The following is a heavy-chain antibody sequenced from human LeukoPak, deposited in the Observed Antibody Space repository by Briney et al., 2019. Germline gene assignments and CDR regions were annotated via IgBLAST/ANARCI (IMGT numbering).Heavy chain of an antibody. Sequence: SETLSLTCTVSGGSISSYYWSWVRQPPGKGLEWIGSIYYSGSTYYNPSLKSRVTISVDTSKNQFSLKLSSVTAADTAVYYCATQLGARFDPWGQGTLVTVSS. CDR2: IYYSGST. CDR1: GGSISSYY. D-gene: IGHD1-26*01. V-gene: IGHV4-59*05. CDR3: ATQLGARFDP. J-gene: IGHJ5*02.